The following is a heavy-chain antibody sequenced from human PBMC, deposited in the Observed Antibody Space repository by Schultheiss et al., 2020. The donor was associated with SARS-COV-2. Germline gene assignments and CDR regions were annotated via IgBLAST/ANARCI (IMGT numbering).Heavy chain of an antibody. D-gene: IGHD5-18*01. V-gene: IGHV1-2*06. CDR1: GYTFTGYS. Sequence: ASVKVSCKASGYTFTGYSVHWVRQAPGQGLEWMGRINPNSGGTNYAQKFQGRVTMTRDTSISTAYMELSRLRSDDTAVYYCARTIYQDGYGLLYLDSWGQGTMVTVSS. CDR2: INPNSGGT. CDR3: ARTIYQDGYGLLYLDS. J-gene: IGHJ4*02.